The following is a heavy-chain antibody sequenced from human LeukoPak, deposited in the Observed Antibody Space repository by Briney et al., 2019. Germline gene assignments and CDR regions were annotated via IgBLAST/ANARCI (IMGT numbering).Heavy chain of an antibody. CDR1: GYSFTNYW. J-gene: IGHJ3*01. CDR3: ARHVSSSRVAYDV. D-gene: IGHD2-2*01. V-gene: IGHV5-51*01. CDR2: IYPGDSNT. Sequence: GESLKISCMASGYSFTNYWIGWVRQMPGKGLEWMGIIYPGDSNTKYSPSFQGQVTISADKSISTAYLQWSSLKASDTAMYYCARHVSSSRVAYDVWGQGTMVTVSS.